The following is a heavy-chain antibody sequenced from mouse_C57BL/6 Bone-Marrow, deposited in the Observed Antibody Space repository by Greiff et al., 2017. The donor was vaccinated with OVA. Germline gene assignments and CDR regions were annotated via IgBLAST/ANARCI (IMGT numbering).Heavy chain of an antibody. CDR1: GYSITSGYY. D-gene: IGHD1-1*01. V-gene: IGHV3-6*01. J-gene: IGHJ4*01. CDR3: ASYGSSAYAMDY. Sequence: ESGPGLVKPSQSLSLTCSVTGYSITSGYYWNWIRQFPGNKLEWMGYISYDGSNNYNPSLKNRISITRDTSKNQFFLKLNSVTTEDTATYYCASYGSSAYAMDYWGQGTSVTVS. CDR2: ISYDGSN.